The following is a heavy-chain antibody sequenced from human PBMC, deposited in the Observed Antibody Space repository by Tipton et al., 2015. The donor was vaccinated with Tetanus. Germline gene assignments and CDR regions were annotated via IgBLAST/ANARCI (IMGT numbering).Heavy chain of an antibody. Sequence: VQLVQSGPEVKKPGESLKISCQGSGYSFNIYWVAWVRQMPGKGLEWMGIIYPGDSDTTYSPSFQGQVTISADKSINTAYLQWNSLKASDTAMYFCARRLGPYTGDRIWRFDLWGQGTLVTVSS. D-gene: IGHD7-27*01. CDR1: GYSFNIYW. J-gene: IGHJ2*01. CDR3: ARRLGPYTGDRIWRFDL. V-gene: IGHV5-51*01. CDR2: IYPGDSDT.